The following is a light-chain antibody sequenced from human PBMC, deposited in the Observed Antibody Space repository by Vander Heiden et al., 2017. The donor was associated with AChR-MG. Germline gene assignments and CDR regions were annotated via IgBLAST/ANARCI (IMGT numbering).Light chain of an antibody. Sequence: QSLLTQPPSTSGTPGQRVTISCSGSSSNIGSNYESGYQQLPGTAPKLRIVSNNQRPSGVPDRFSGSKSGTSDSLAISGLRSEDEADYDCAAWDDRLSGVVFGGGTKLTVL. CDR1: SSNIGSNY. CDR3: AAWDDRLSGVV. V-gene: IGLV1-47*02. J-gene: IGLJ2*01. CDR2: SNN.